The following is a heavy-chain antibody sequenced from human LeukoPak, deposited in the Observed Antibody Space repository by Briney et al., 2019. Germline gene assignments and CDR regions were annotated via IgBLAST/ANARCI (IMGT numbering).Heavy chain of an antibody. D-gene: IGHD3-9*01. CDR2: IYYSGST. CDR3: ARGLDILTPDY. CDR1: GGSISSYY. V-gene: IGHV4-59*01. J-gene: IGHJ4*02. Sequence: SETLSLTCTVSGGSISSYYWSWIRQPPGKGLEWIGYIYYSGSTNYNPSLKSRVTISVDTSKNQFSLKLSSVTAADTAVYYCARGLDILTPDYWGQGTLVTVSS.